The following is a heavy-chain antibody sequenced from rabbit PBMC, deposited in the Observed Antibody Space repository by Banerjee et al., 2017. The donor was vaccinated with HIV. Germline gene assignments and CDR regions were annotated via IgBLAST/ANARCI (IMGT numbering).Heavy chain of an antibody. D-gene: IGHD2-1*01. J-gene: IGHJ4*01. V-gene: IGHV1S47*01. CDR1: GIDFSSNY. CDR2: IYPDKGST. CDR3: ARGGDHGDWTFKL. Sequence: QEQLVESGGGLVQPEGSLTLTCKASGIDFSSNYMSWVRQAPGKGLEWIGTIYPDKGSTDYVSWVNGRFSISRENTQNTVSLQMNSLTAADTATYFCARGGDHGDWTFKLWGPGTLVTVS.